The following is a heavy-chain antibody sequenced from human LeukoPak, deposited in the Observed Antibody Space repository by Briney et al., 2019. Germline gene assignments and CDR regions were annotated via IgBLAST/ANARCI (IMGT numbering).Heavy chain of an antibody. V-gene: IGHV3-23*01. CDR3: ARAPSHSPYNFYYMDV. Sequence: GGSLRLSCAASGFTFSTYAMNWVRQAPGKGLEWVSAISGGTYSADSVRGRFTISRDNSKNTLYLQMNSLRAEDTAVYYCARAPSHSPYNFYYMDVWGEGTTVTVSS. J-gene: IGHJ6*03. CDR1: GFTFSTYA. D-gene: IGHD6-13*01. CDR2: ISGGT.